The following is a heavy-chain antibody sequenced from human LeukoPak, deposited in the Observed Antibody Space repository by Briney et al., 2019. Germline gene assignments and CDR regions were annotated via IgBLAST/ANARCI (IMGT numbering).Heavy chain of an antibody. Sequence: GASVKVSCKASGGTFSSYAVSWVRLTPGRGLEWLGGIIPVFGTATYAQKFQAKVTMTADKSTNTAYLEISSLTSDDTAVYYCARCSPGDSSNFYAVLQYWGQGTQVTVST. CDR1: GGTFSSYA. J-gene: IGHJ4*02. CDR3: ARCSPGDSSNFYAVLQY. V-gene: IGHV1-69*06. D-gene: IGHD3-22*01. CDR2: IIPVFGTA.